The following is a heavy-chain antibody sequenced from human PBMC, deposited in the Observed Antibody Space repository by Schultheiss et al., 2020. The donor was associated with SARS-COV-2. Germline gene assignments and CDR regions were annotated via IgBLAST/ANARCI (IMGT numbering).Heavy chain of an antibody. D-gene: IGHD6-13*01. J-gene: IGHJ3*02. CDR2: IYYSGST. CDR3: ARIRPNEDSSRKAGAFDI. Sequence: SETLSLTCTVSGGSISSGGYYWSWIRQHPGKGLEWIGYIYYSGSTYYNPSLKSRVTISVDTSKNQFSLKLSSVTAADTAVYYCARIRPNEDSSRKAGAFDIWGQGTMVTVSS. V-gene: IGHV4-31*03. CDR1: GGSISSGGYY.